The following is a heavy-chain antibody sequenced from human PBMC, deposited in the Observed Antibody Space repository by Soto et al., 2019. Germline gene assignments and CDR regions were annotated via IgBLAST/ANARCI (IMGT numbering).Heavy chain of an antibody. CDR1: GFTFSSYW. V-gene: IGHV3-74*01. CDR3: ARVGAAGTSLYYFDY. D-gene: IGHD6-13*01. Sequence: GSLRLSCAASGFTFSSYWMHWVRQAPGKGLVWVSRINSDGRSTSYADSVKGRFTISRDNAKNTLYLQMNSLRAEDTAVYYCARVGAAGTSLYYFDYWGQGTLVTVSS. CDR2: INSDGRST. J-gene: IGHJ4*02.